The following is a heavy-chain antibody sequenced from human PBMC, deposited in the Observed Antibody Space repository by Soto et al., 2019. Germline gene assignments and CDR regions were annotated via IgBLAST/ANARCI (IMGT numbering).Heavy chain of an antibody. CDR2: IYHSGST. D-gene: IGHD2-15*01. V-gene: IGHV4-30-2*01. J-gene: IGHJ5*02. Sequence: PSETLSLTCAVSGGSISSGGYSWSWIRQPPGKGLEWIGYIYHSGSTYFYNPSLKSRVTISVDRSKNQFSLKLNSVTAADTAVYYCARVWVEYCSGGSCYSPRGGWFDPWGQGTLVTVSS. CDR1: GGSISSGGYS. CDR3: ARVWVEYCSGGSCYSPRGGWFDP.